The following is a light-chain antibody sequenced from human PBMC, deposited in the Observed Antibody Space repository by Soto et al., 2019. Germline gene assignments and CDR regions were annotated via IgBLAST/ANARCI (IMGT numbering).Light chain of an antibody. V-gene: IGLV2-14*03. J-gene: IGLJ1*01. CDR3: TSFTRDNINV. CDR2: HVS. CDR1: SSDFGGYNY. Sequence: QSVLTQPASVSGSPGQSITISCTGTSSDFGGYNYVSWYQQYPGKVPKLLIYHVSNRPSGVSNRFSGSKSGNTASLTISGLQAEDEADYLCTSFTRDNINVFGKGNKVTVL.